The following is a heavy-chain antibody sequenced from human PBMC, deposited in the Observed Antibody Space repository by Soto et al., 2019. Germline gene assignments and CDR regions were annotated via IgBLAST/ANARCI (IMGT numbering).Heavy chain of an antibody. CDR1: GYTFTGYY. CDR2: INPNSGGT. CDR3: ARDRDSFGGAYCGGDCYYYMDV. J-gene: IGHJ6*03. V-gene: IGHV1-2*04. D-gene: IGHD2-21*01. Sequence: ASVKVSCKASGYTFTGYYMHWVRQAPGQGLEWMGWINPNSGGTNYAQKFQGWVTMTRDTSISTAYMELSRLRSDDTAVYYCARDRDSFGGAYCGGDCYYYMDVWGKGTTVTVSS.